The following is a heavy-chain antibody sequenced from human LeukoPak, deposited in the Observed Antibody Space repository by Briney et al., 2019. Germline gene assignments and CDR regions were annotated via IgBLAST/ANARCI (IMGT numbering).Heavy chain of an antibody. CDR1: GFTFSSYA. Sequence: PGGSLRLSCSASGFTFSSYAMHWVRQAPGKGLEYVSAISSNGGSTYYADSVKGRFTISRDNSKNTLHLQMSSLRAEDTAVYYCVKAGIAVAGAFDYWGQGTLVTVSS. D-gene: IGHD6-19*01. V-gene: IGHV3-64D*06. CDR3: VKAGIAVAGAFDY. J-gene: IGHJ4*02. CDR2: ISSNGGST.